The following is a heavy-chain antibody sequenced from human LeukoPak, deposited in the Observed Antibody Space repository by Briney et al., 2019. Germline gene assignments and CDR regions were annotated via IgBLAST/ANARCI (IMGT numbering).Heavy chain of an antibody. J-gene: IGHJ4*02. CDR3: AKAGVLGWYYDF. CDR2: VYDSDAKT. Sequence: PGGSLRLSCAASGFTFSSYGMHWVRQAPGKGLEWVSGVYDSDAKTVYADSVKGRFIISRDNSKNTLHLQMNNLRVEDTAVYYCAKAGVLGWYYDFWGQGTLVTVSS. CDR1: GFTFSSYG. D-gene: IGHD6-19*01. V-gene: IGHV3-23*01.